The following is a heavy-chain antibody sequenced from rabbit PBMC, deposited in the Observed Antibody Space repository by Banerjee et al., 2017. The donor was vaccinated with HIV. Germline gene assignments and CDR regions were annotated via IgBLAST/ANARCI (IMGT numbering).Heavy chain of an antibody. CDR3: ARDLDGVIGWNFGW. Sequence: QSLEESGGGLVKPGASLTLTCTASASGFSFSINYYMCWVRQAPGKGLEWIACIVTGSSGSTYYASWAKGRFTISKTSSTTVTLQMTSLTAADTATYFCARDLDGVIGWNFGWWGQGTLVTVS. CDR2: IVTGSSGST. CDR1: GFSFSINYY. D-gene: IGHD4-1*01. V-gene: IGHV1S40*01. J-gene: IGHJ3*01.